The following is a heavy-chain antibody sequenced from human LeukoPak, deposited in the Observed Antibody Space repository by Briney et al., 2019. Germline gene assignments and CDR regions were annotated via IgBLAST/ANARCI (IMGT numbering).Heavy chain of an antibody. V-gene: IGHV3-21*01. Sequence: GGTLRLSCAASGFTFSGFAMSWIRQAPGKGLEWVSSISSSSSYIYYADSVKGRFTISRDNAKNSLYLQTNSLRAEDTAVYYCAGGGLGFHYYDSSGYFGWGQGTLVTVSS. D-gene: IGHD3-22*01. CDR1: GFTFSGFA. CDR3: AGGGLGFHYYDSSGYFG. J-gene: IGHJ4*02. CDR2: ISSSSSYI.